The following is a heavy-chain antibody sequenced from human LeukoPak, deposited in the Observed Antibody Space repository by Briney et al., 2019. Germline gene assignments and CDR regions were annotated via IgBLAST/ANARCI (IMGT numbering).Heavy chain of an antibody. Sequence: SETLSLTCAAYGGSFSGYYWSWIRQPPGKGLEWIGEINHSGSTNYNPSLKSRVTISVDTSKNQFSLKLSSVTAADTAVYYCASSQDSSGYQDHWGQGTLVTVSS. D-gene: IGHD3-22*01. CDR3: ASSQDSSGYQDH. CDR2: INHSGST. CDR1: GGSFSGYY. J-gene: IGHJ4*02. V-gene: IGHV4-34*01.